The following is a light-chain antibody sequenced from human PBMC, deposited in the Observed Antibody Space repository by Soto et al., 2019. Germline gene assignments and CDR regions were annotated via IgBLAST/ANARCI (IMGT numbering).Light chain of an antibody. CDR1: SSDVGGYNY. J-gene: IGLJ3*02. CDR3: SSYTSSSKV. Sequence: QSALTQPASVSGSPGQSITISCTGTSSDVGGYNYVSWYQQHPGKAPKLMIYEVSNRPSGVSNRFSGSKSGNTASLTIAGLQAEYDADYYCSSYTSSSKVFGGGTKLTVL. V-gene: IGLV2-14*01. CDR2: EVS.